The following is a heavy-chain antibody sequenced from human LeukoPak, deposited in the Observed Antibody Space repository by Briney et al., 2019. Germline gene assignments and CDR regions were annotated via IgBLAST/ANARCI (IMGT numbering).Heavy chain of an antibody. CDR1: GGSFSGYY. V-gene: IGHV4-34*01. CDR2: INHSGST. J-gene: IGHJ3*02. CDR3: AVEVVAGAFDI. D-gene: IGHD2-15*01. Sequence: SETLSLTCAVYGGSFSGYYWSWIRQPPGKGLEWIGEINHSGSTNYNPSLKSRVTISVDTSKNQFSLKLSFVTVADTAVYYCAVEVVAGAFDIWGQGTMVTVSS.